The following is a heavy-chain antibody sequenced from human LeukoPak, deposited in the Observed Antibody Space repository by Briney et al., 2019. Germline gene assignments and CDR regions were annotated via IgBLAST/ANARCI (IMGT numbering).Heavy chain of an antibody. J-gene: IGHJ6*02. Sequence: ASVKVSCKASGGTFISYAISWVRQAPGQGLEWMGGIIPIFGTANYAQKFQGRVTITADESTNTAYMELSSLRSEDTAVYYCARGLVGATGYYGMDVWGQGTTVTVSS. V-gene: IGHV1-69*01. CDR1: GGTFISYA. D-gene: IGHD1-26*01. CDR2: IIPIFGTA. CDR3: ARGLVGATGYYGMDV.